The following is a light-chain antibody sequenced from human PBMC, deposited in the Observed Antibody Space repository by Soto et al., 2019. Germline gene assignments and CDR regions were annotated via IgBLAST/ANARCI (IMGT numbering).Light chain of an antibody. CDR3: CSYLGSSTV. V-gene: IGLV2-23*01. J-gene: IGLJ7*02. CDR1: SGDVGNYNL. CDR2: EDD. Sequence: QSALTQPASVSGSPGQSITISCTGVSGDVGNYNLVSWYQQHPAKAPKLIIYEDDKRPSGVSNRFSGSKSGDTASLTISGLQSEDEAAYYCCSYLGSSTVFGGGTQLTA.